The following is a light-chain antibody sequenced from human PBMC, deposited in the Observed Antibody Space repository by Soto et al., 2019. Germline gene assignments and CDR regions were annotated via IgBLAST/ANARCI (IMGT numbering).Light chain of an antibody. CDR2: DAS. CDR3: QQYNSYSWT. Sequence: DIQMTQSPYSMSSSVGDRVTITCRASQSISNYLNWYQHKPGKAPKLLIYDASTLQSGVPSRFSGSGSGTEFTRTISSLQPDDFATYYCQQYNSYSWTFGQGTKVDIK. V-gene: IGKV1-5*01. CDR1: QSISNY. J-gene: IGKJ1*01.